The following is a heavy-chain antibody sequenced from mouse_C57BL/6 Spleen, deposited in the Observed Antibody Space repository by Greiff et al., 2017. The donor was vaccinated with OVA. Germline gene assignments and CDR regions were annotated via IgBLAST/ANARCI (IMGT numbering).Heavy chain of an antibody. Sequence: VQLQQSGAELVRPGASVTLSCKASGYTFTDYEMHWVKQTPVHGLEWIGPIDPETGGTAYNQKFKGKAILTADKSSSTAYMELRSLTSVDSAVYYCTRHGYWGQGTTLTVSS. CDR2: IDPETGGT. J-gene: IGHJ2*01. V-gene: IGHV1-15*01. CDR1: GYTFTDYE. CDR3: TRHGY.